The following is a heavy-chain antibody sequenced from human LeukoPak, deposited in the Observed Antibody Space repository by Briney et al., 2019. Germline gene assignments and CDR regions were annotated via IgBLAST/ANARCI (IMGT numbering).Heavy chain of an antibody. CDR2: ISYDGSNK. V-gene: IGHV3-30*04. D-gene: IGHD3/OR15-3a*01. CDR3: AKVRDWGGFDY. J-gene: IGHJ4*02. Sequence: GGSLRLSCAASGFTFSNYAMHWVRQAPGKGLEWVALISYDGSNKFYADSVKGRFTISRDNSKNTLYLLMNSLRADDTAVYYCAKVRDWGGFDYWGQGTLVIVSS. CDR1: GFTFSNYA.